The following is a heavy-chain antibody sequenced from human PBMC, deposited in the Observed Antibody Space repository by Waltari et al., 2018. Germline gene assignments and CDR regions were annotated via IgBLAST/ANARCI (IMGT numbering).Heavy chain of an antibody. Sequence: QVQLQESGPGLVKPSETLSLTCTVSGGSISSYYWTWIRQPPGQGLGWIGRIYTSGSTNYTPSLKSRVTMSVDTSKNQFSLKLSSVTAADTAVYYCARDRQTPFPLWGGITDNYYGMDVWGQGTTVTVSS. V-gene: IGHV4-4*07. CDR1: GGSISSYY. D-gene: IGHD3-3*01. CDR3: ARDRQTPFPLWGGITDNYYGMDV. CDR2: IYTSGST. J-gene: IGHJ6*02.